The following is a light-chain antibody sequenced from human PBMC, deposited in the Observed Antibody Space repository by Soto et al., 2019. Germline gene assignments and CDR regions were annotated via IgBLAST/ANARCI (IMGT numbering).Light chain of an antibody. J-gene: IGKJ5*01. CDR3: QQYHNWPPIT. V-gene: IGKV3-20*01. CDR1: QSVSSSY. Sequence: EIVSTQSPGTLSLSPGERATLSCRTSQSVSSSYLAWYQQKPGQAPRLLIYDASTRATGIPARFSGSGSGAEFTLTISNLQSEDFAVYFCQQYHNWPPITFGQGTRLEIK. CDR2: DAS.